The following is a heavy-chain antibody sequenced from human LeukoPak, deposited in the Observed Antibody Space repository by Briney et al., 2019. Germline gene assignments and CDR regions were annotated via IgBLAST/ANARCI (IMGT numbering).Heavy chain of an antibody. CDR3: ARTYCSSTSCYWADY. CDR2: IKQDGSEK. J-gene: IGHJ4*02. V-gene: IGHV3-7*03. Sequence: PGGSLRLSCAASGFTFSAYWMSWVRQAPGKGLEWVANIKQDGSEKYYVDSVKGRFTISRDNAKKSLYLQMNSLRAEDTAVYYCARTYCSSTSCYWADYWGQGTLVTVSS. CDR1: GFTFSAYW. D-gene: IGHD2-2*01.